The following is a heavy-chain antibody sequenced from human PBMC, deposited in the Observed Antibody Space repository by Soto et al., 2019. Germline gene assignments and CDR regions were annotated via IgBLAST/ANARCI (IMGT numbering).Heavy chain of an antibody. Sequence: PSETLSLTCTVSGGSINTFYWSWVRQPAGKGLEWIGRIFSSRSTSFNPSLESRVAMSVDTSKNHFSLNLSSVTAADMAVYYCAREGSYSAYNFAHGIQLWSFDFWGQGALVTVSS. D-gene: IGHD5-12*01. J-gene: IGHJ4*02. V-gene: IGHV4-4*07. CDR1: GGSINTFY. CDR3: AREGSYSAYNFAHGIQLWSFDF. CDR2: IFSSRST.